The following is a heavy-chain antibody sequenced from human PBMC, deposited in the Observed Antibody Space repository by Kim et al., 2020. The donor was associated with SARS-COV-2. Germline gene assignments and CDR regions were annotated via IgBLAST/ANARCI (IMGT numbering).Heavy chain of an antibody. Sequence: GGSLRLSCAASGFTFSSYSMNWVRQAPGKGLEWVSSISSSSSYIYYVDSVKGRFTISRDNAKNSLYLQMNSLRAEDTAVYYCARGYYYYGMDVWGQGTTVTVSS. V-gene: IGHV3-21*01. CDR1: GFTFSSYS. CDR2: ISSSSSYI. CDR3: ARGYYYYGMDV. J-gene: IGHJ6*02.